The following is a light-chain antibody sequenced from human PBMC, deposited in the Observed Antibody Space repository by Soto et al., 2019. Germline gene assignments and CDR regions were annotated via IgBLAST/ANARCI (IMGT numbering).Light chain of an antibody. Sequence: DIQITQSPSTLSASVGDRVTITCRASQSISSWLAWYQQKRGKAPKLLINDASSLKSGVPSRFSGGGSGTEFTLTISSLQPDDFATYYCQQYNSYPYTFGQGTKLEIK. CDR3: QQYNSYPYT. CDR2: DAS. V-gene: IGKV1-5*01. CDR1: QSISSW. J-gene: IGKJ2*01.